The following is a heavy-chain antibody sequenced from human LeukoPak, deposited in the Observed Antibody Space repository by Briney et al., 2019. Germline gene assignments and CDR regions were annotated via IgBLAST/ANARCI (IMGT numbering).Heavy chain of an antibody. CDR2: IAYSGST. V-gene: IGHV4-59*08. Sequence: PSETLSLTCSVSGGSISTHYYNWIRQSPAKGLEWIGRIAYSGSTNYNPSLQSRVTISIDTSKNQFSLRLTSVTAADTAVYYCAKRGVEMSAVRPDNWLDPWGQGTLVTVSS. J-gene: IGHJ5*02. CDR1: GGSISTHY. CDR3: AKRGVEMSAVRPDNWLDP. D-gene: IGHD5-24*01.